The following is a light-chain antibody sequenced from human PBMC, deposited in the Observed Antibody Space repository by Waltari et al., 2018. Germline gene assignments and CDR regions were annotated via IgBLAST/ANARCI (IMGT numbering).Light chain of an antibody. Sequence: QAVVPQEPSLTVSPGGTVTLTCGPSPGAVTSGHYPYWFQQKPGQAPRTLIYDTSNKHSWTPARFSGSLLGGKAALTLSGAQPEDEAEYYCLLSYSGARVVFGGGTKLTVL. CDR3: LLSYSGARVV. CDR1: PGAVTSGHY. CDR2: DTS. V-gene: IGLV7-46*01. J-gene: IGLJ2*01.